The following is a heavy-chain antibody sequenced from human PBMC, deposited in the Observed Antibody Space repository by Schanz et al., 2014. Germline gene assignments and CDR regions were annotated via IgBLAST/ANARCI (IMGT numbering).Heavy chain of an antibody. CDR1: GYTFTGYY. Sequence: QVQLVQSGAELRKPGASVKVSCKASGYTFTGYYIHWVRQAPGQGLEWMGIINPSGGSTTYAQKFQGRVTMTSDTSTSTVYMELSSLRSEDTAVYYCARNYGGHSEESDRYGMDVWGQGTTVTVSS. CDR3: ARNYGGHSEESDRYGMDV. J-gene: IGHJ6*02. D-gene: IGHD4-17*01. V-gene: IGHV1-46*01. CDR2: INPSGGST.